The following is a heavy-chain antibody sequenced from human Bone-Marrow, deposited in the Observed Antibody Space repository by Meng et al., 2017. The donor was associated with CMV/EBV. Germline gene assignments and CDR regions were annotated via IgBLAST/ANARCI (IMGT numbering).Heavy chain of an antibody. Sequence: SVKVSWKASGGTFSSYAISWVRQVPGQGLEWMGGIIPILGIANYAQKLQGRVTIAADKSTSRAYMERSSLRSEDTAVYYCAREDYYDSSGFSPGRFDPWGQGTLVTVSS. CDR1: GGTFSSYA. J-gene: IGHJ5*02. D-gene: IGHD3-22*01. V-gene: IGHV1-69*10. CDR2: IIPILGIA. CDR3: AREDYYDSSGFSPGRFDP.